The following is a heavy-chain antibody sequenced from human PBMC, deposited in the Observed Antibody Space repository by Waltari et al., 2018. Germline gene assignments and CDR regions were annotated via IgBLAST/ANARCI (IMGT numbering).Heavy chain of an antibody. CDR2: INPNSGGT. D-gene: IGHD4-17*01. V-gene: IGHV1-2*06. CDR3: GCHPPTVTTNWFDP. CDR1: GYTFTGYY. J-gene: IGHJ5*02. Sequence: QVQLVQSGAEVKKPGASVKVSCKASGYTFTGYYLHWVRQAPGQGLEWMGRINPNSGGTNYAQKFPGRVTINRDTSMSTAYMELSRLRSDDTAAYYCGCHPPTVTTNWFDPWGQGTLVTVSS.